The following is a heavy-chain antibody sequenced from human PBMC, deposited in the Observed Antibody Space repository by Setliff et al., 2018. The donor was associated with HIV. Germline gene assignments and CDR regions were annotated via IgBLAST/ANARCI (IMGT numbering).Heavy chain of an antibody. V-gene: IGHV4-61*09. CDR1: GASFIRSRYY. J-gene: IGHJ4*02. Sequence: PSETLSLTCTVSGASFIRSRYYWSWIRQPAGKGLEWIGHVYTTGSASYNPSLESRVTILEALSKNQFSLNLDSVTAADTAVYLCARALAGGSGWNYFDLWGPGTLVTVSS. D-gene: IGHD6-19*01. CDR3: ARALAGGSGWNYFDL. CDR2: VYTTGSA.